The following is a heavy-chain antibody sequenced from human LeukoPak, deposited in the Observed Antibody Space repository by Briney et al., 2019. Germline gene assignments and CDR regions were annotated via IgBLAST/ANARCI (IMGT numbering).Heavy chain of an antibody. D-gene: IGHD6-13*01. CDR3: AKVHGSSDWYYFDY. V-gene: IGHV3-30*02. Sequence: PGGSLRLSCSASGFTVSSYAMHWGRPAPSKGLEWVAFIHYDVSNNYYADSVKGRLTISRDNSKNTLYLQMTTLRADDTAVYYCAKVHGSSDWYYFDYRGQGTLVTVSS. CDR1: GFTVSSYA. J-gene: IGHJ4*02. CDR2: IHYDVSNN.